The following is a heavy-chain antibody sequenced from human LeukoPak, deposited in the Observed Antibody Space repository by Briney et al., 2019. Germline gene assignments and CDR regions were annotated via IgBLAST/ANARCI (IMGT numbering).Heavy chain of an antibody. D-gene: IGHD3-22*01. V-gene: IGHV1-2*02. CDR2: VNPTSGAT. CDR3: ARIPYYYDSSGNNWFDP. Sequence: GASVKVSCKASGYTFIGYHMHWVRQAPGQGLEWMGWVNPTSGATSYARKFQGRVTMTRDTSITTAYMELTRLRSDDTAVYYCARIPYYYDSSGNNWFDPWGQGTLVTVSS. CDR1: GYTFIGYH. J-gene: IGHJ5*02.